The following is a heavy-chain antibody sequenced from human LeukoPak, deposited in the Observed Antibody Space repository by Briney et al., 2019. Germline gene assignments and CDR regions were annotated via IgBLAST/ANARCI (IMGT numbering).Heavy chain of an antibody. D-gene: IGHD3-10*01. CDR3: ARGKGWPMVRQMSNGDY. CDR2: ISYDGSNK. V-gene: IGHV3-30-3*01. J-gene: IGHJ4*02. CDR1: GFTFSSYA. Sequence: GGSLRLSCAASGFTFSSYAMHWVRQAPGKGLEWVAVISYDGSNKYYADSVKGRFTISRDNAKNTLYLQMNSLRAEDTAVYYCARGKGWPMVRQMSNGDYWGQGTLVTVSS.